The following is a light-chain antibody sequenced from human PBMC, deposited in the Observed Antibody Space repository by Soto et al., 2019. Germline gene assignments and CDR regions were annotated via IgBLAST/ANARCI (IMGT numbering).Light chain of an antibody. CDR2: DVN. CDR1: SSDVGGYNY. CDR3: SSYSSTTTLV. Sequence: QSALTQPASVSGSPGQSITISCTGTSSDVGGYNYVSWYQQRPGKAPKLMIYDVNNRPSGVSNRFSASKSGNTASLTISGRQAEDEADYYCSSYSSTTTLVFGGGTKLTVL. J-gene: IGLJ3*02. V-gene: IGLV2-14*01.